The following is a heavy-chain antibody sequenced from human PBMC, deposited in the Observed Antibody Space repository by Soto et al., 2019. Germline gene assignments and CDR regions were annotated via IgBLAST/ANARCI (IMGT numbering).Heavy chain of an antibody. Sequence: GGSLRLSCAASGFTFDDYAMHWVRQAPGKGLEWVSGISWNSGSIGYADSVKGRFTISRDNAKNSLYLQMNSLRAEDTALYYCAKGIHYYQPENQDAFDIWGQGTMVTVSS. CDR2: ISWNSGSI. CDR3: AKGIHYYQPENQDAFDI. D-gene: IGHD1-26*01. J-gene: IGHJ3*02. CDR1: GFTFDDYA. V-gene: IGHV3-9*01.